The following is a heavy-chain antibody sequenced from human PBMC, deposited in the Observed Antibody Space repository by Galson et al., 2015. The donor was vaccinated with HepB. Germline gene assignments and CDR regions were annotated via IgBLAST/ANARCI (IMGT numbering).Heavy chain of an antibody. CDR3: ARERERVPAWGDYYGSGSTTYYYYMDV. CDR2: INPNSGGT. CDR1: GYTFTGYY. J-gene: IGHJ6*03. V-gene: IGHV1-2*06. Sequence: SVKVSCKASGYTFTGYYMHWVRQAPGQGLEWMGRINPNSGGTNYAQKFQGRVTMTRDTSISTAYMELSRLRSDDTAVYYCARERERVPAWGDYYGSGSTTYYYYMDVWGKGTTVTVSS. D-gene: IGHD3-10*01.